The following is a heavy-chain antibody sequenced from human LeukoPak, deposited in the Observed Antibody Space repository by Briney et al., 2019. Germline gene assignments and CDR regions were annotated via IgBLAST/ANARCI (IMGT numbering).Heavy chain of an antibody. V-gene: IGHV3-15*07. CDR1: GFTFTNAW. D-gene: IGHD1-20*01. CDR3: STLTSRGLSDS. J-gene: IGHJ4*02. Sequence: GGSLRLSCAASGFTFTNAWMNWVRQAPGEGLEWVGRIKSKADGETIDYAAPVKGRFTFSRDDSKNMLYLQMNSLKSEDTAVYYCSTLTSRGLSDSWGQGTLVTVSS. CDR2: IKSKADGETI.